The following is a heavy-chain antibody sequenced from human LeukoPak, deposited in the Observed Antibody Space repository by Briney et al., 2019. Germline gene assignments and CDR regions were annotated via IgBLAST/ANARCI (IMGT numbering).Heavy chain of an antibody. CDR1: GYTFTSYY. CDR2: INPSGGST. V-gene: IGHV1-46*01. J-gene: IGHJ4*02. Sequence: AASVKASCKASGYTFTSYYMHWVRQAPGQGLEWMGIINPSGGSTSYAQKLQGRVTMTRDTSTSTVYMELSSLRSEDTAVYYCAREKPTWYFDYWGQGTLVTVSS. CDR3: AREKPTWYFDY.